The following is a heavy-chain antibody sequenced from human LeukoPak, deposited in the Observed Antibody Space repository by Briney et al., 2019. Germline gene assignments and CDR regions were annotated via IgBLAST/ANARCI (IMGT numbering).Heavy chain of an antibody. D-gene: IGHD3-22*01. V-gene: IGHV3-23*01. Sequence: GGSLRLSCAVSGITLSNYAMSWVRQAPGKGLEWAAGISGGGGGTNYADSVKGRFTISRDNPKNTLYLQMNNLRVDDTAVYFCAKRGVVIRVILVGFHKEAYYFDSWGQGALVTVSS. CDR3: AKRGVVIRVILVGFHKEAYYFDS. CDR2: ISGGGGGT. J-gene: IGHJ4*02. CDR1: GITLSNYA.